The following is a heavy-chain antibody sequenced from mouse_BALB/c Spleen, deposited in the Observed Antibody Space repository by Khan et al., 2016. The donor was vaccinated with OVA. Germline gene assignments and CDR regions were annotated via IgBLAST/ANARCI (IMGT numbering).Heavy chain of an antibody. Sequence: QVQLQQSGPELVRPGVSVKISCKGSGYTFTDYAMHWVKQSHAKSLEWIGLISTYSGNTNYKQKFKGKATMTVDTSSSTASMELARFTSEDSAIYYCTRPAYDGYYDYWGQGTTLTVSA. CDR1: GYTFTDYA. D-gene: IGHD2-3*01. V-gene: IGHV1S137*01. J-gene: IGHJ2*01. CDR3: TRPAYDGYYDY. CDR2: ISTYSGNT.